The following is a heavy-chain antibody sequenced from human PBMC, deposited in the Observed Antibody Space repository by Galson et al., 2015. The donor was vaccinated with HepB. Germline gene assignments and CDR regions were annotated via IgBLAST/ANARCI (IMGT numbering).Heavy chain of an antibody. CDR1: GFTFTTYG. Sequence: SLRLSCAASGFTFTTYGIHWVRQGPGKGLEWVAVVWYDGSQKNYADSVEGRFTISRDDSKNTVYLQMVSLRVEDTAVYYCARDWSNNYFDHWGQGTLVTVSS. CDR2: VWYDGSQK. CDR3: ARDWSNNYFDH. V-gene: IGHV3-33*01. J-gene: IGHJ4*02. D-gene: IGHD3-3*01.